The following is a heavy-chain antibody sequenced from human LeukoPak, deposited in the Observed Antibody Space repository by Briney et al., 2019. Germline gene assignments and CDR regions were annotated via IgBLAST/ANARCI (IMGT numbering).Heavy chain of an antibody. CDR3: ARTLYYYGSGSYYYYYYYMDV. CDR2: IYYSGST. V-gene: IGHV4-59*01. Sequence: SETLSLTCTVSGGSISSYYWSWIRQPPGKGLEWIGYIYYSGSTNYNPSLKSRVTISVDTSKNQFSLKLSSVTAADTAVYYCARTLYYYGSGSYYYYYYYMDVWGKGTTVTVSS. J-gene: IGHJ6*03. CDR1: GGSISSYY. D-gene: IGHD3-10*01.